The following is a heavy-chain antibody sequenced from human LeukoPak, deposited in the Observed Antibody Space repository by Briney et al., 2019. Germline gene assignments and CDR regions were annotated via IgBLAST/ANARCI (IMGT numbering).Heavy chain of an antibody. CDR2: IYHSGST. V-gene: IGHV4-30-2*01. CDR3: ARSGSYPHRFDY. Sequence: TSETPSLTCAVSGGSISSGGYSWSWIRQPPGKGLEWIGYIYHSGSTYYNPSLKSRVTISVDRSKNQFSLKLSSVTAADTAVYYCARSGSYPHRFDYWGQGTLVTVSS. CDR1: GGSISSGGYS. D-gene: IGHD3-16*02. J-gene: IGHJ4*02.